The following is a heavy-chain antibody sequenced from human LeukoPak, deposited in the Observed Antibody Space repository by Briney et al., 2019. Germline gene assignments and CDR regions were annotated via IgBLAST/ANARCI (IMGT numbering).Heavy chain of an antibody. J-gene: IGHJ3*02. CDR3: ARGRAAGPSSDFDI. D-gene: IGHD6-6*01. CDR1: GFTFSSYD. Sequence: GGTLRLSCAASGFTFSSYDTHWVCQGTRKGLEPVSAIGTAGDTYYPCSPKGRFTISRENAKNSLYLQMNSLRAGDTAVYYCARGRAAGPSSDFDIWGQGTMVTVSS. CDR2: IGTAGDT. V-gene: IGHV3-13*01.